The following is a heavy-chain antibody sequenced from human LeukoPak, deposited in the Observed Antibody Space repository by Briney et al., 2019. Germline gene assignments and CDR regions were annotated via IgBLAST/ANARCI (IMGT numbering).Heavy chain of an antibody. D-gene: IGHD3-10*01. J-gene: IGHJ6*03. CDR3: ARDRGVRTYYYMDV. Sequence: SQTLSLTCTVSGGSISSGSYYWSWIRQPAGKGLEWIGRIYTSGSTNYNPSLKSRLTISVDTSKNQFSLKLSSVTAADTAVYYCARDRGVRTYYYMDVWGKGTTVTVSS. CDR1: GGSISSGSYY. CDR2: IYTSGST. V-gene: IGHV4-61*02.